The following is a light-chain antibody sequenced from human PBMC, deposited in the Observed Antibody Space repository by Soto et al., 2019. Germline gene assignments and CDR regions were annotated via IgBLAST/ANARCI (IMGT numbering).Light chain of an antibody. CDR2: SAS. J-gene: IGKJ4*01. Sequence: IQLTQSPSSLSASVGDRVTITCRASQGISDSLAWYLQQPGKAPRLLIYSASTLQGGVPSRFSGSGSGTYFTLTLSSLQHEDFATYFCQQFHNYPLTFGGGTTVEIK. CDR1: QGISDS. CDR3: QQFHNYPLT. V-gene: IGKV1-9*01.